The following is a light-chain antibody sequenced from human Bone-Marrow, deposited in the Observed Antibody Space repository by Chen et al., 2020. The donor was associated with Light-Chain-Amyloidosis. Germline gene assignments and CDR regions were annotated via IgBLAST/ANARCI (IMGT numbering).Light chain of an antibody. Sequence: SYELTQPPSVSVSPGQTASINCSGDDLPTKYAYWYQQKPGQAPVLVIHIDTERPAGISERFSGSSSGTTATLTISGVQAEDEAEYHCQSADSSGTYEVIFGGGTKLTVL. CDR1: DLPTKY. CDR3: QSADSSGTYEVI. CDR2: IDT. J-gene: IGLJ2*01. V-gene: IGLV3-25*03.